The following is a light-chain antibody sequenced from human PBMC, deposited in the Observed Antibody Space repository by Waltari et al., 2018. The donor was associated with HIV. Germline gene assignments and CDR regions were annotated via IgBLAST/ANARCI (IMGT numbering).Light chain of an antibody. V-gene: IGLV3-27*01. CDR2: KDT. CDR3: YCAADTTAV. CDR1: VLATYS. J-gene: IGLJ7*01. Sequence: SYQLTPPPPVSVSPGQTAPTTCSGDVLATYSPRLFQQKPGQAPALVIYKDTERPSGIPERFSGLSSGTTVTLTISGAHLEDEADYYCYCAADTTAVFGGGTQLTVL.